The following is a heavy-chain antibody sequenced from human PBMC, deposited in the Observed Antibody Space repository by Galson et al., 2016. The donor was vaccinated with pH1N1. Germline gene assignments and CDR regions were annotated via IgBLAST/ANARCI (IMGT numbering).Heavy chain of an antibody. Sequence: ETLFLTCTVYGGSFSDYYWSWIRQPPGKGLEWIGEVNPSGSTIYNPSLNSRVIISADTSRNQFSLKLTSVTAADTAVYFCARVDFGGKLGDWGQGTQVTVSS. CDR3: ARVDFGGKLGD. CDR2: VNPSGST. CDR1: GGSFSDYY. D-gene: IGHD3-10*01. J-gene: IGHJ4*02. V-gene: IGHV4-34*01.